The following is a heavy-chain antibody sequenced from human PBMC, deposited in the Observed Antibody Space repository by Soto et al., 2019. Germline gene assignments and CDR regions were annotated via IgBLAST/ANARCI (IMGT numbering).Heavy chain of an antibody. CDR2: VYYGGNT. V-gene: IGHV4-39*01. Sequence: PSETLSLTCTVSGASIASSHYFWGWIRQPPGKGLEWVGSVYYGGNTYYSPSLKTPVTVSVDTSKSQFSLKLTSVTAADTAVYFCARLFFKLGVDRPRLSYFDYWGPGISVTVSS. J-gene: IGHJ4*02. D-gene: IGHD6-13*01. CDR3: ARLFFKLGVDRPRLSYFDY. CDR1: GASIASSHYF.